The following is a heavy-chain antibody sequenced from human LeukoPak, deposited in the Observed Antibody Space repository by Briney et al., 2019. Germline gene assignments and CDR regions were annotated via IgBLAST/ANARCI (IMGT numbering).Heavy chain of an antibody. CDR3: ARDLSSDQILYDY. V-gene: IGHV3-53*01. J-gene: IGHJ4*02. D-gene: IGHD2-2*02. CDR1: GFTVSSNY. Sequence: GGSLRLSCAASGFTVSSNYMSWVRQAPGKGLEWVSIIYSGGSTFYADSVKGRFTISRDNSKNTLYLQMGSLRAEDMAVDYCARDLSSDQILYDYWGQGTLVTVSS. CDR2: IYSGGST.